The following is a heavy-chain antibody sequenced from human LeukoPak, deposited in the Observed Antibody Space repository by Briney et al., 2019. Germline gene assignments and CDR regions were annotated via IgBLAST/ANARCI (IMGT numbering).Heavy chain of an antibody. CDR3: ARGRAAPDFDY. CDR2: IYYSGST. V-gene: IGHV4-59*08. Sequence: SETLSLTCTVSGGSISSYYWSWIRQPPGKGLEWIGCIYYSGSTNYNPSLKSRVTISVDTSKNQFSLKLSSVTAADTAVYYCARGRAAPDFDYWGQGTLVTVSS. J-gene: IGHJ4*02. D-gene: IGHD2-15*01. CDR1: GGSISSYY.